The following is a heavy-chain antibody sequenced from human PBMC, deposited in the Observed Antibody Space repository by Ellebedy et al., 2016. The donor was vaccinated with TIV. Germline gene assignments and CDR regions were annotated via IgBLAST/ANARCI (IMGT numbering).Heavy chain of an antibody. V-gene: IGHV3-30-3*01. CDR1: GFTFSSYA. CDR2: ISYDGSNK. Sequence: GGSLRLSXAASGFTFSSYAMHWVRQAPGKGLEWVAVISYDGSNKYYADSVKGRFTISRDNSKNTLYLQMNSLRAEDTAVYYCARGFIAVVPAAPPLDYWGQGTLVTVS. J-gene: IGHJ4*02. CDR3: ARGFIAVVPAAPPLDY. D-gene: IGHD2-2*01.